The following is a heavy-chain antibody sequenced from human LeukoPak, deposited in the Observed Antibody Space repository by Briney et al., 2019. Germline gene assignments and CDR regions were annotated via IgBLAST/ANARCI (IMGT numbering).Heavy chain of an antibody. V-gene: IGHV1-69*05. Sequence: SVKVSCKASGGTFSSYAISWVRQAPGQGLEWMGGIIPIFGTANYAQKFQGRVTITTDESTSTAYMELSSLRSVDTAVYYCARVTAFPRGYFDYWGQGTLVTVSS. CDR3: ARVTAFPRGYFDY. D-gene: IGHD2-21*02. CDR2: IIPIFGTA. CDR1: GGTFSSYA. J-gene: IGHJ4*02.